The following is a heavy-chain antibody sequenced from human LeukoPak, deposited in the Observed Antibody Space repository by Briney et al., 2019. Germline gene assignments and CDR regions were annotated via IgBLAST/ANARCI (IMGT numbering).Heavy chain of an antibody. J-gene: IGHJ4*02. CDR1: GFIFSSSG. V-gene: IGHV3-30*02. CDR3: AKDVGDSSGRGPGY. D-gene: IGHD3-22*01. Sequence: GSLRFSCAASGFIFSSSGKHWVRQAPGKGLEWVAFIAYDGGRTYYADSVKGRFTISGDNPTNTLYLQMNNLRVEDTAVYYCAKDVGDSSGRGPGYWGQGTLVTVFS. CDR2: IAYDGGRT.